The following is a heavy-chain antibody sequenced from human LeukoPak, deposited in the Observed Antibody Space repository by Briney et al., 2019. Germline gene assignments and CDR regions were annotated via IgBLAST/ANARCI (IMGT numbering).Heavy chain of an antibody. CDR3: ARGGRDTAMVGPSHGGALFQH. CDR1: GFTFSSYW. Sequence: PGGSLRLSCAASGFTFSSYWMSWVRQAPGKGLEWVAIIKQDGSEKYYVDSVKGRFTISRDNAKNSLYLQMNSLRAEDTAVYYCARGGRDTAMVGPSHGGALFQHWGQGTLVTVSS. CDR2: IKQDGSEK. J-gene: IGHJ1*01. D-gene: IGHD5-18*01. V-gene: IGHV3-7*01.